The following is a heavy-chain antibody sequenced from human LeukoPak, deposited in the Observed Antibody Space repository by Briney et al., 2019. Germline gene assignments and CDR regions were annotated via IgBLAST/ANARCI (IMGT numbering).Heavy chain of an antibody. D-gene: IGHD6-13*01. CDR2: ISSGSSYI. CDR3: ARGAFAAGAYYFDY. J-gene: IGHJ4*02. CDR1: GFTFSSYS. Sequence: GGSLRLSCAASGFTFSSYSMNWVRQAPGKGLEWVSSISSGSSYIYYADSVKGRFTISRDNAKNSLYLQMNSLRAEDTAVYYCARGAFAAGAYYFDYWGQGTLVTVSS. V-gene: IGHV3-21*01.